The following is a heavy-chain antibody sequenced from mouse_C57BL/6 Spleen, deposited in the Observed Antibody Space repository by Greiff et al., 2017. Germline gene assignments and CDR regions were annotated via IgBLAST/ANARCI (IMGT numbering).Heavy chain of an antibody. CDR2: IRNKANGYTT. J-gene: IGHJ2*01. V-gene: IGHV7-3*01. CDR3: ARWGLTGRDCDY. D-gene: IGHD4-1*01. Sequence: DVMLVESGGGLVQPGGSLSLSCAASGFTFTDYYMSWVRQPPGKALEWLGFIRNKANGYTTEYSASVKGRFTISRDNSQSILYLQMNALRAEDSATYYCARWGLTGRDCDYWGQCTTLTVSS. CDR1: GFTFTDYY.